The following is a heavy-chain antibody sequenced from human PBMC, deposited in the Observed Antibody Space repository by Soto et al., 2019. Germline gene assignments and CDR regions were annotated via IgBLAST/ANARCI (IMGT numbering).Heavy chain of an antibody. CDR1: KGSISSAIYY. CDR2: IYHSGST. J-gene: IGHJ5*02. CDR3: AGRSSLASVQVYFGEISNYNWFEP. D-gene: IGHD3-10*01. Sequence: QLQLQESGPGLVKPSETLALTCTVSKGSISSAIYYWGWIRQPPGKGLEWIGSIYHSGSTYYNPSLKGRVTMSVDTSKNQFSLKLSPLIAADSAVYFCAGRSSLASVQVYFGEISNYNWFEPCGQGTLVTVSS. V-gene: IGHV4-39*01.